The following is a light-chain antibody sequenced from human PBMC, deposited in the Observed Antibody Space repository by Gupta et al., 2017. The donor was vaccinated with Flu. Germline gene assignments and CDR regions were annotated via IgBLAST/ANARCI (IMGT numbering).Light chain of an antibody. CDR1: TGTVTSGHY. CDR2: DAS. V-gene: IGLV7-46*01. J-gene: IGLJ3*02. CDR3: SLSYNDARRV. Sequence: QAVATQEPSLTVSPGGTVTPTCGSNTGTVTSGHYPYWFQQKPGQAPRTLIYDASNKHSGIPDRFSGSLLGGTAALTLSGAQPEDEADYYCSLSYNDARRVFGGGTKLTVL.